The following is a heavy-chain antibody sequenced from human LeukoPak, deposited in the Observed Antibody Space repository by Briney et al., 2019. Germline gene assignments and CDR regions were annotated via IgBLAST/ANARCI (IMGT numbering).Heavy chain of an antibody. Sequence: HPGGSLRLPCAASGFTFSSYWMYWVRQVPGKGLVWVSRINSDGSSTSYADSVKGRFTISRDNAKNTLYLQMNSLRAEDTAVYYCARAWNGDYGRFDPWGQGTLVTVPS. V-gene: IGHV3-74*01. J-gene: IGHJ5*02. D-gene: IGHD4-17*01. CDR3: ARAWNGDYGRFDP. CDR2: INSDGSST. CDR1: GFTFSSYW.